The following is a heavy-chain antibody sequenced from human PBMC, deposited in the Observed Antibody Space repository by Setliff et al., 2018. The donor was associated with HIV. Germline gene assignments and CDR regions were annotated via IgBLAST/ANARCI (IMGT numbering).Heavy chain of an antibody. CDR3: ARDNRTGYSGGWPLDY. J-gene: IGHJ4*02. D-gene: IGHD2-15*01. V-gene: IGHV1-2*02. Sequence: GASVKVSCKASGYTFTDYYMHWVRQAPGQGLEWLGWINPNTGDTQYAQKFQGRVTVTRDSPIRTAYLEVNRLRSDDTAIYYCARDNRTGYSGGWPLDYWGQGTLVTVSS. CDR1: GYTFTDYY. CDR2: INPNTGDT.